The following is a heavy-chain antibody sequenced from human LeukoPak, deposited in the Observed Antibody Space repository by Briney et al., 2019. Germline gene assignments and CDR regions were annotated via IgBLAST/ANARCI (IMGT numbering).Heavy chain of an antibody. CDR1: GITFSDAW. V-gene: IGHV3-20*01. CDR2: INWNGGST. D-gene: IGHD7-27*01. Sequence: GGSLRLSCAVSGITFSDAWMSWVRQAPGKGLEWVSGINWNGGSTIYADSVKGRFTISRDNAKKSLYLQMNSLKAEDTALYHCARELNGDERAFDIWGQGTMVTVSS. CDR3: ARELNGDERAFDI. J-gene: IGHJ3*02.